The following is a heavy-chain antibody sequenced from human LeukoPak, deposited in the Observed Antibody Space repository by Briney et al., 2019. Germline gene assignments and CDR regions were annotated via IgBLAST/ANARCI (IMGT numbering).Heavy chain of an antibody. CDR1: GGSISSSSYY. CDR3: ARQRDSSGWYFP. Sequence: SETLSLTCTVSGGSISSSSYYWGWIRQPPGKGLEWIGSIYYSGSTYYNPSLESRVTISVDTSKNQFSLKLSSVTAADTAVYYCARQRDSSGWYFPWGQGTLVTVSS. V-gene: IGHV4-39*01. J-gene: IGHJ5*02. D-gene: IGHD6-19*01. CDR2: IYYSGST.